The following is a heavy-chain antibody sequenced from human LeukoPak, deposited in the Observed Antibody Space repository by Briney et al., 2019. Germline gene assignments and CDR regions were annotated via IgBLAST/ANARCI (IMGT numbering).Heavy chain of an antibody. D-gene: IGHD2-15*01. Sequence: ASVKVSCKTSGYTFTPYAMHWVRQAPGQGLEYMGWINAANGHTKYSQKFRGRVTFTTDTSASTAYMDLSSLTSEDTAVYYCARPYIANRDWLDPWGQGTLVTVSS. V-gene: IGHV1-3*01. CDR2: INAANGHT. J-gene: IGHJ5*02. CDR1: GYTFTPYA. CDR3: ARPYIANRDWLDP.